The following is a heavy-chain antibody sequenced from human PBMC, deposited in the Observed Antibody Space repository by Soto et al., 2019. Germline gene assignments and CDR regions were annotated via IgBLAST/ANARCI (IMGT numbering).Heavy chain of an antibody. Sequence: LSLTCAASGFTFDDYTMHWVRQAPGKGLEWVSLISWDGGSTYYADSVKGRFTISRDNSKNSLYLQMNSLRTEDTAVYYCAKDIGLTVQPEGVDYWGQGTLVTVSS. V-gene: IGHV3-43*01. J-gene: IGHJ4*02. D-gene: IGHD1-1*01. CDR2: ISWDGGST. CDR3: AKDIGLTVQPEGVDY. CDR1: GFTFDDYT.